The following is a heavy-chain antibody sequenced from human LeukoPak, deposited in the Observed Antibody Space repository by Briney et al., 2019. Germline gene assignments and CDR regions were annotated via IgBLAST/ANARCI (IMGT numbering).Heavy chain of an antibody. Sequence: PGGSLRLSCAASGFTFSSYSMSWVRQAPGKGPEWLSYISTSSTTKYYADSVKGRFTFSRDDAKNSLSLQMNSLRADDTAVYYCAKEVGYCTGGSCYRWFDSWGQGTLVTVSS. D-gene: IGHD2-15*01. J-gene: IGHJ5*01. CDR2: ISTSSTTK. CDR1: GFTFSSYS. V-gene: IGHV3-48*01. CDR3: AKEVGYCTGGSCYRWFDS.